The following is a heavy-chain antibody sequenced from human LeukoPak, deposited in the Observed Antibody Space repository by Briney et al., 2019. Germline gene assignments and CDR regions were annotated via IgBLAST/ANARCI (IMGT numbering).Heavy chain of an antibody. CDR3: AGQRRVTGPNWFGP. J-gene: IGHJ5*02. CDR1: GGSISSSHYY. Sequence: PSETLSLTCTVSGGSISSSHYYWGWVRQPPGKGLEWIGSIYYSGNTHYNPSLKSRVTMSVDTSMNQFSLKLNSVTAADTAVYYCAGQRRVTGPNWFGPWGQGTLVTVSS. V-gene: IGHV4-39*01. D-gene: IGHD2-8*01. CDR2: IYYSGNT.